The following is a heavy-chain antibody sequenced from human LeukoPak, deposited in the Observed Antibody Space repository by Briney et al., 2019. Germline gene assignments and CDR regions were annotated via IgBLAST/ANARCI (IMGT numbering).Heavy chain of an antibody. V-gene: IGHV3-48*03. D-gene: IGHD2-15*01. Sequence: PGGSLRLSCAASGFTFNAYDMNWVRQAPGKGLEWVSCITSSGRNTSYADSVKGRFTISRDNAAKSLSLQMNSLRAEDTAIYYCARESPRCSGVSCFFDYWGQGTLVTVSS. CDR1: GFTFNAYD. CDR3: ARESPRCSGVSCFFDY. CDR2: ITSSGRNT. J-gene: IGHJ4*02.